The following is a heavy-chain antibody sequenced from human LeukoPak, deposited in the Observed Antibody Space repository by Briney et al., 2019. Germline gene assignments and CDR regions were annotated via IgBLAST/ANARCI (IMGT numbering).Heavy chain of an antibody. D-gene: IGHD3-10*01. J-gene: IGHJ5*02. V-gene: IGHV3-21*01. CDR1: GFTFSSYS. Sequence: GGSLRLSCAASGFTFSSYSMNWVRQAPGKGLEWVSSISSSSYIYYADSVKGRFTISRDNAKNSLYLQMNSLRAEDTAVYYCARDYYGSGSCPWFDPWGQGTLVTVSS. CDR2: ISSSSYI. CDR3: ARDYYGSGSCPWFDP.